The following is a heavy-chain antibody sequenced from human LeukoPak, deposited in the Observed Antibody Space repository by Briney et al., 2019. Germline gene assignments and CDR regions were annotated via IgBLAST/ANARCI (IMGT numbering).Heavy chain of an antibody. Sequence: LSLSCVDSGFTFSRCAMHWVRQAPGKGLEWVAVISNDGSNKYYEDSVKGRFTISRDNSKNTLYLQMNSLRAEDTAVYYCARVPTPTVRAAAAVPDYWGQGTLVTVSS. CDR3: ARVPTPTVRAAAAVPDY. CDR2: ISNDGSNK. D-gene: IGHD2-2*02. CDR1: GFTFSRCA. J-gene: IGHJ4*02. V-gene: IGHV3-30-3*01.